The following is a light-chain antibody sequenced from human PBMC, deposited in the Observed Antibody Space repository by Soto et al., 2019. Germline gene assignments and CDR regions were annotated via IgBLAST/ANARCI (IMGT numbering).Light chain of an antibody. V-gene: IGKV1-9*01. CDR2: APS. Sequence: DLQLTQSPSFLPASVGDRVTITSRASQGISNYLAWYQQKPGKAPGRLMYAPSTLQRGVSSRFSGSGSGTEFTLTISNLQPEDFATYYCQQLNSYPLTFGGGTKVEIK. J-gene: IGKJ4*01. CDR1: QGISNY. CDR3: QQLNSYPLT.